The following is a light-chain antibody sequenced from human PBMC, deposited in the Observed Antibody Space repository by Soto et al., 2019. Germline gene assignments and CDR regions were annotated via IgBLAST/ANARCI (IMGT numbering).Light chain of an antibody. CDR1: QRVSSD. Sequence: EIVLTRSPDTLSFSPGERATVSCRASQRVSSDSLAWYQQQPGQAPRLLIYSTSNRATGIPARFSGSGSGTDFTLTISSLEPEDFAVYYCQQRSNWPPITFGQGTRLEIK. J-gene: IGKJ5*01. CDR2: STS. CDR3: QQRSNWPPIT. V-gene: IGKV3-11*01.